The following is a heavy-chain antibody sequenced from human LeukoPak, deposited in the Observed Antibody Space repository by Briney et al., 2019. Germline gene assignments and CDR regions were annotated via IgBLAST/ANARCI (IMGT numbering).Heavy chain of an antibody. CDR1: GFTFSSYG. Sequence: GGSLRLSCAASGFTFSSYGMHWVRQAPGKGLEWVAVIWYDGGNKYYADSVKGRFTISRDNSKNTLYLQMNSLRAEDTAVYYCARGRFGELLLYYFDYWGQGTLVTVSS. V-gene: IGHV3-33*01. J-gene: IGHJ4*02. CDR2: IWYDGGNK. D-gene: IGHD3-10*01. CDR3: ARGRFGELLLYYFDY.